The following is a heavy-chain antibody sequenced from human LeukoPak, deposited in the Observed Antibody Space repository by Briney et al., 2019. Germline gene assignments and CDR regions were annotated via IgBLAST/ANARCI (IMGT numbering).Heavy chain of an antibody. V-gene: IGHV1-2*02. D-gene: IGHD6-13*01. CDR2: INPNSGGT. J-gene: IGHJ4*02. CDR1: GYTFTSYD. CDR3: ASLGSSPGDW. Sequence: GASVKLSREASGYTFTSYDMNWVRQARGQGLEWMGWINPNSGGTNFAQKFQGRVTMTRDTSISTAYMELSRLRSDDTAVYYCASLGSSPGDWWGQGTLVTVSS.